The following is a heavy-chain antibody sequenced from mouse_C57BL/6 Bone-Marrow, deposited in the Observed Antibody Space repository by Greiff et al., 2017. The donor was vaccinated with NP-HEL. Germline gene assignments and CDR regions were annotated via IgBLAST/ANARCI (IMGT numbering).Heavy chain of an antibody. Sequence: LQASGAELVRPGASVKLSCTASGFNIKDDYMHWVKQRPEQGLEWIGWIDPENGDTEYASKFQGKATITADTSSNTAYLQLSSLTSEDTAVYYCTTPIYYGNYEFAYWGQGTLVTVSA. CDR3: TTPIYYGNYEFAY. J-gene: IGHJ3*01. D-gene: IGHD2-1*01. CDR1: GFNIKDDY. CDR2: IDPENGDT. V-gene: IGHV14-4*01.